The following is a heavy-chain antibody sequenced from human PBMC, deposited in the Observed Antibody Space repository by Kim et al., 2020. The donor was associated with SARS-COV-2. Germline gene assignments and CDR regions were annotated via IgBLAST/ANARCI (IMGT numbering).Heavy chain of an antibody. CDR1: GFTFSNTW. D-gene: IGHD3-16*02. CDR2: IKSKTDGGTT. J-gene: IGHJ3*02. Sequence: GGSLRLSCAASGFTFSNTWMSWVRQAPGKGLEWVGRIKSKTDGGTTDYAAPVKGRFTISRDDSKNTLYLQMNSLKTEDTAVYYCTTDQGDVWGSYREEAFDIWGQGTMVTVSS. CDR3: TTDQGDVWGSYREEAFDI. V-gene: IGHV3-15*01.